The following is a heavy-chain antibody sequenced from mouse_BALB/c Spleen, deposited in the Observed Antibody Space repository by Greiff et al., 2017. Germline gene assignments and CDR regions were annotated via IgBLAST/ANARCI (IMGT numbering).Heavy chain of an antibody. J-gene: IGHJ2*01. CDR2: ISSGSSTI. V-gene: IGHV5-17*02. D-gene: IGHD1-1*02. CDR1: GFTFSSLG. CDR3: ARDYHGYFDY. Sequence: VESGGGLVQPGGSRKLSCAASGFTFSSLGMHWVRQAPEKGLEWVAYISSGSSTIYYADTVKGRFTISRDNPKNTLFLQMTSLRSEDTAMYYCARDYHGYFDYWGQGTTLTVSS.